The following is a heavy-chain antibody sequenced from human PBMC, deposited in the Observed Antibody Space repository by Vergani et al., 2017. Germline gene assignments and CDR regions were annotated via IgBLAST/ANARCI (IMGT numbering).Heavy chain of an antibody. CDR3: ARDQEAVAGIDYYYYGMDV. D-gene: IGHD6-19*01. Sequence: QVQLQESGPGLVKPSQTLSLTCTVSGGSISSGDYYWSWIRQPPGKGLEWIGDIYYSGSTYYNPSLKSRVTISVDTSKNQFSLKLSSVTAADTAVYYWARDQEAVAGIDYYYYGMDVWGQGP. CDR1: GGSISSGDYY. V-gene: IGHV4-30-4*01. CDR2: IYYSGST. J-gene: IGHJ6*02.